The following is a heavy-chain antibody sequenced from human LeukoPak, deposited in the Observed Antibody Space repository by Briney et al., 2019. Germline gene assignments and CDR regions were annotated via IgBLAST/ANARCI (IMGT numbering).Heavy chain of an antibody. V-gene: IGHV3-23*01. J-gene: IGHJ4*02. Sequence: GGSLRLSCAVSGFAFGSEAMSWVRQSPARGLEWVASISPGGGTTYYADYVKGRFTISRDNSKNTLYLQMNSLRAEDTAVYYCAKARVTFDYWGQGTLVTVSS. CDR1: GFAFGSEA. CDR2: ISPGGGTT. CDR3: AKARVTFDY.